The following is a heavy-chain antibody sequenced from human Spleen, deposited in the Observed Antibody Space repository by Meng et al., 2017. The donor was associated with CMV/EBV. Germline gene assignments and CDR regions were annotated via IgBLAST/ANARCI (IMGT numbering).Heavy chain of an antibody. Sequence: GESLKISCAASGFSFSSYGMHWVRQAPGKGLEWGAYIRFDGHNKYYADSVKGRFTISRDNSRNTLFLQMNSLRIEDTAVYYCAKDGGVRFLEFTEYYGMDVWGQGTTVTVSS. CDR3: AKDGGVRFLEFTEYYGMDV. CDR2: IRFDGHNK. D-gene: IGHD3-3*01. V-gene: IGHV3-30*02. CDR1: GFSFSSYG. J-gene: IGHJ6*02.